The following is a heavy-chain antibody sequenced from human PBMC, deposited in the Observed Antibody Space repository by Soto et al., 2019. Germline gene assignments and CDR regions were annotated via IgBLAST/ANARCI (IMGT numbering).Heavy chain of an antibody. D-gene: IGHD1-26*01. V-gene: IGHV1-69*13. CDR2: IIPIFGTA. Sequence: SVKVSCKASGGTFSSYAISWVRQAPGQGLEWMGGIIPIFGTANYAQKFQGRVTITADESTSKAYMELSRLRSEDTAVYYCARVRGSYYALGNYYYYGMDVWGPGTPVTVSS. CDR1: GGTFSSYA. CDR3: ARVRGSYYALGNYYYYGMDV. J-gene: IGHJ6*02.